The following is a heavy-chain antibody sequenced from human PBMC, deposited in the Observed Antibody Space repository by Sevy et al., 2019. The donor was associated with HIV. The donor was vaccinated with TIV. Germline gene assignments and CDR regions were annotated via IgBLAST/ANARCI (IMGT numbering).Heavy chain of an antibody. CDR1: GGSISSYY. J-gene: IGHJ5*02. Sequence: SESLSLTCTVSGGSISSYYWSWIRQPPGKGLEWIGYIYYSGSTNYNSSLKSRVTISVDTSKNQFSLKLSSVTAADTAVYYCARAYLPLNLFDPWGQGTLVTVSS. CDR3: ARAYLPLNLFDP. CDR2: IYYSGST. V-gene: IGHV4-59*01.